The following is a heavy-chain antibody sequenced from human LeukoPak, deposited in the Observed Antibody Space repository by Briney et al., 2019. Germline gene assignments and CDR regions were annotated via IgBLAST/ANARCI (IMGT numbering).Heavy chain of an antibody. CDR2: ISGSGGST. CDR3: AKRYYYDSSGYLLGDFDY. Sequence: GGTLRLSCAASGFTFSSYGMSWVRQAPGKGLEWVSAISGSGGSTYYADSVKGRFTISRDNSKNTLYLQMNSLRAEDTAVYYCAKRYYYDSSGYLLGDFDYWGQGTLVTVSS. CDR1: GFTFSSYG. J-gene: IGHJ4*02. V-gene: IGHV3-23*01. D-gene: IGHD3-22*01.